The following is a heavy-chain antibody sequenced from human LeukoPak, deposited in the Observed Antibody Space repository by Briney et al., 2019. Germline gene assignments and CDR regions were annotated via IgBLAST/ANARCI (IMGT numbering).Heavy chain of an antibody. Sequence: ASVKVSCKASGYTFTGYYMHWVRQAPGQGLEWMGWINPNSGGTNYAQKFQGWVTMTRDTSISTAYMELSRLRSDDTAVYYCASTFKQWLVREAFNIWGQGTMVTVSS. V-gene: IGHV1-2*04. J-gene: IGHJ3*02. D-gene: IGHD6-19*01. CDR2: INPNSGGT. CDR1: GYTFTGYY. CDR3: ASTFKQWLVREAFNI.